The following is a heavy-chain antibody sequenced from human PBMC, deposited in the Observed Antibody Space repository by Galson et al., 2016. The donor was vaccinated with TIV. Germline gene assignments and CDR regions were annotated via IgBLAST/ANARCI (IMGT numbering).Heavy chain of an antibody. CDR2: IIPLFRIT. J-gene: IGHJ6*02. CDR3: ATDRNTAFDTYHYYYGMDV. CDR1: GGTFSSYV. Sequence: SVKVSCKASGGTFSSYVFNWVRLAPGQGLEWMGGIIPLFRITNYAQKFQGRVTITADKSTNTAYMELNSLKYGDTAVYYCATDRNTAFDTYHYYYGMDVWGQGTTVIVSS. D-gene: IGHD5-18*01. V-gene: IGHV1-69*10.